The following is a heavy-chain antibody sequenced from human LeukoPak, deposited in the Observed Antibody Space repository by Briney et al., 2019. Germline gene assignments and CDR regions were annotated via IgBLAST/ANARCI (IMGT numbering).Heavy chain of an antibody. J-gene: IGHJ5*02. D-gene: IGHD6-13*01. V-gene: IGHV3-21*01. Sequence: GGSLRLSCAASGFTFSSYSMNWVRQAPGKGLEWVSSISSRSSYIYYADSVKGRFTISRDNAKNSLYLQMNSLRAEDTAVYYCARGSLAAAGVPFFDPWGQGTLVTVSS. CDR1: GFTFSSYS. CDR3: ARGSLAAAGVPFFDP. CDR2: ISSRSSYI.